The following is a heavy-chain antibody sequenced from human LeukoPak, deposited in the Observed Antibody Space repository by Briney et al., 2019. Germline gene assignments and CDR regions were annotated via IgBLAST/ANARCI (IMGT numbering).Heavy chain of an antibody. D-gene: IGHD6-19*01. CDR3: ARDPKSAVGYYYYGMEV. J-gene: IGHJ6*02. V-gene: IGHV4-61*08. Sequence: SETLSLTCSVSGGSVSSGGYYWNWIRQPPGKGLEWIGHVSYSGSTNYNPSLKSRVTISLDTSKNQFSLKLSSMTDADTAVYFCARDPKSAVGYYYYGMEVWGQGTTVTVSS. CDR1: GGSVSSGGYY. CDR2: VSYSGST.